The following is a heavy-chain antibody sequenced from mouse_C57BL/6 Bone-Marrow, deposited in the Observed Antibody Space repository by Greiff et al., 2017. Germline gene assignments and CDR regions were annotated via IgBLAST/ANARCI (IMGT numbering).Heavy chain of an antibody. J-gene: IGHJ1*03. CDR2: SRNKANDYTT. CDR3: ARDPYYYGSSYDYWYFDV. CDR1: GFTFSDFY. D-gene: IGHD1-1*01. Sequence: EVMLVESGGGLVQSGRSLRLSCATSGFTFSDFYMEWVRQAPGKGLEWIAASRNKANDYTTEYSASVKGRFIVSRDTSQSILYLQMNALRAEDTAIYYCARDPYYYGSSYDYWYFDVWGTGTTVTVSS. V-gene: IGHV7-1*01.